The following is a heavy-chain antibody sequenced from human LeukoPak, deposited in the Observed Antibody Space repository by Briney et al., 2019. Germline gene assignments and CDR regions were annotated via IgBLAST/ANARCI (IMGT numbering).Heavy chain of an antibody. J-gene: IGHJ5*02. CDR3: ARDPGPYYDILTGYNWFDP. CDR1: GYTFTSYG. CDR2: ISAYNGNT. D-gene: IGHD3-9*01. Sequence: ASVKVSCKASGYTFTSYGISWVRQAPGQGLEWMGWISAYNGNTNYAQKLQGRVTMTTDTSTSTAYMELRSLRSDDTAVYYRARDPGPYYDILTGYNWFDPWGQGTLVTVSS. V-gene: IGHV1-18*01.